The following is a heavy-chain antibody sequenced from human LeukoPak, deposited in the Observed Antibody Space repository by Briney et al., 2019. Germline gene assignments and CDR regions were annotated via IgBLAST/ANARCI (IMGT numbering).Heavy chain of an antibody. J-gene: IGHJ4*02. V-gene: IGHV1-69*13. CDR3: ARGVSLNYGDSLDY. CDR2: IIPIFGTA. Sequence: ASVKVSCKASGGTFSSYAISWVRQAPGQGLEWMGGIIPIFGTANYAQKFQGRVTITADESTSTAYMELSSLRSEDAAVYYCARGVSLNYGDSLDYWGQGTLVTVSS. D-gene: IGHD4-17*01. CDR1: GGTFSSYA.